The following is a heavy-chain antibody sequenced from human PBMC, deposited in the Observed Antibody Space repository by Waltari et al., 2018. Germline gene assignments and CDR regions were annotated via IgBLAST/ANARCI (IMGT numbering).Heavy chain of an antibody. D-gene: IGHD6-25*01. CDR2: IYWDDDK. CDR1: GLSLSTSGVG. V-gene: IGHV2-5*02. Sequence: QITLKESGPTLVKPTQTLTLTCTFSGLSLSTSGVGVGWIRQPPGKALAWLALIYWDDDKRYSPSLKSRLTITKDTSKNQVVLTMTNMDPVDTATYYCAHRVETARFDPWGQGTLVTVSS. CDR3: AHRVETARFDP. J-gene: IGHJ5*02.